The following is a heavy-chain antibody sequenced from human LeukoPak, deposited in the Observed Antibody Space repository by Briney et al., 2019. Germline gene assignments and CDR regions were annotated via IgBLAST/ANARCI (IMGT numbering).Heavy chain of an antibody. V-gene: IGHV3-9*01. D-gene: IGHD3-22*01. CDR2: ISWNSGSI. CDR3: ARDYYDSSGYHFSWYFDL. CDR1: GFTFDDYA. J-gene: IGHJ2*01. Sequence: PGGSLRLSCAASGFTFDDYAMHWVRQAPGKGLEWVSGISWNSGSIGYADSVKGRFTISRDNAKNSLYLQMNSLRAEDTAVYYCARDYYDSSGYHFSWYFDLWGRGTLVTVSS.